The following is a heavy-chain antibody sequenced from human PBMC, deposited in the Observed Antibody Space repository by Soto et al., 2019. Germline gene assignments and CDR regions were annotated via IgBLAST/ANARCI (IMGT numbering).Heavy chain of an antibody. V-gene: IGHV3-23*01. CDR3: AGGGWYF. CDR1: GFNFSSHG. D-gene: IGHD6-19*01. Sequence: EVQVLESGGGLVQPGGSLRLSCTGTGFNFSSHGLSWVRQSPGKGLEWVSSISTSGGSTYYADSVKGRFIFSRANSKNMGYLQMNSLRVEDTAVYYCAGGGWYFGGQGTLVIVSS. CDR2: ISTSGGST. J-gene: IGHJ4*02.